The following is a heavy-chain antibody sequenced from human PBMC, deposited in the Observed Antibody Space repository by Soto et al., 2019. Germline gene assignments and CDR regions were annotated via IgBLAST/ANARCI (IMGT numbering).Heavy chain of an antibody. Sequence: QLQLQESGPGLVKPSETLSLTCTVSGGSVTSNSYFWGWIRQPPGKGLEWIGGMYYSGSTYYNPPLKSRVTISVDASKNYFSLKLSSVTDADAPVHYCASYKAVTVAYHFDYWGQGTLVTVSS. CDR1: GGSVTSNSYF. CDR2: MYYSGST. J-gene: IGHJ4*02. D-gene: IGHD3-10*01. CDR3: ASYKAVTVAYHFDY. V-gene: IGHV4-39*01.